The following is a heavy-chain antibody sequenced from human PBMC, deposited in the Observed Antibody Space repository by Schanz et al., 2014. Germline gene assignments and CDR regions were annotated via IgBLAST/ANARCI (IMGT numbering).Heavy chain of an antibody. CDR3: ARDFHGYGPHLDY. J-gene: IGHJ4*02. CDR2: LWHDGSKK. Sequence: QVQLVESGGGLVQPGRSLRLSCVASGFTFSSYDVFWVRQAPGKGLEWVAILWHDGSKKYYADSVKGRFTVSRDNSKNTLYLQLNSLRAEDTAVYYCARDFHGYGPHLDYWGQGSLVTVSS. CDR1: GFTFSSYD. D-gene: IGHD5-12*01. V-gene: IGHV3-33*01.